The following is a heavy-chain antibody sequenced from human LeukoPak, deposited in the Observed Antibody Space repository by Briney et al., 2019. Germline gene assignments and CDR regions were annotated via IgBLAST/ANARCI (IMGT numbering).Heavy chain of an antibody. D-gene: IGHD6-13*01. V-gene: IGHV1-69*13. CDR2: IIPIFGTA. Sequence: GASVKVSCKASGYTFTSYGISWVRQAPGQGLEWMGGIIPIFGTANYAQKFQGRVTITADESTSTAYMELSSLRSEDTAVYYCARDYPSSSWSCWFDPWGQGTLVTVSS. J-gene: IGHJ5*02. CDR1: GYTFTSYG. CDR3: ARDYPSSSWSCWFDP.